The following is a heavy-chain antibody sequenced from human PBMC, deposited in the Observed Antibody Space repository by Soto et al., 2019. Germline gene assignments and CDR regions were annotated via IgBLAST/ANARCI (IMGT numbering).Heavy chain of an antibody. J-gene: IGHJ6*02. D-gene: IGHD3-9*01. Sequence: SVKVSCKASGGTFSSYAISWVRQAPGQGLEWMGGIIPIFGTANYAQKFQGRVTITADESTSTAYMELSSLRSEDTAVYYCAREYFQTTYYYYGMDVWGQGTTVTVSS. CDR3: AREYFQTTYYYYGMDV. CDR1: GGTFSSYA. CDR2: IIPIFGTA. V-gene: IGHV1-69*13.